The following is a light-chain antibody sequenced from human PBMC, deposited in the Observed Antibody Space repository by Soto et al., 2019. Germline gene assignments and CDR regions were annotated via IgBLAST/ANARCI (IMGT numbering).Light chain of an antibody. CDR1: QSISSSY. CDR2: GAS. CDR3: QQYGSSPPSWT. Sequence: ETVLTQSPGTLSLSPGERATLSCRASQSISSSYLAWYQQKPGQAPRLLIYGASSRATGIPDRFSGSGSGTAFTLTISILEPEDFAVYYCQQYGSSPPSWTFGQGTKVEIK. V-gene: IGKV3-20*01. J-gene: IGKJ1*01.